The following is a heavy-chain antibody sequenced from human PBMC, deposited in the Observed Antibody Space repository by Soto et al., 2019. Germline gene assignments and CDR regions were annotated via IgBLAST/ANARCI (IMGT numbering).Heavy chain of an antibody. V-gene: IGHV3-9*01. J-gene: IGHJ6*02. CDR1: GFTFEDYA. Sequence: HPGGSLRLSCSASGFTFEDYAMHWVRQAPGKGLEWVSGISWNSGSIGYADSVKGRFTISRDNAKNSLYLQMNSLRAEDTALYYCAKDIMKFTMLRNGMDVWGQGTTVTVSS. D-gene: IGHD3-10*01. CDR2: ISWNSGSI. CDR3: AKDIMKFTMLRNGMDV.